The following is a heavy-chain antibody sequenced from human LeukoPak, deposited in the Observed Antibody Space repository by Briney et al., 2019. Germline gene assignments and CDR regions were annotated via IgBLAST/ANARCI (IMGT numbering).Heavy chain of an antibody. V-gene: IGHV6-1*01. J-gene: IGHJ4*02. Sequence: SQTLSLTCAISGDSVSSSSSAWSWIRQSPSRGLEWLGRTYYRSKWNHDYAESVKSRITINPDTSKNEFSLQLNSVTPEDTAVYYCARNLRPDFDYWGQGTLVTVS. CDR2: TYYRSKWNH. CDR3: ARNLRPDFDY. CDR1: GDSVSSSSSA.